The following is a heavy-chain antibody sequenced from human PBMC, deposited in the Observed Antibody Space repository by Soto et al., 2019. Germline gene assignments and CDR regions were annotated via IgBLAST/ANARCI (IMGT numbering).Heavy chain of an antibody. V-gene: IGHV3-30-3*01. J-gene: IGHJ5*02. CDR1: GFTFSSYA. CDR3: ARDLMSDASGST. D-gene: IGHD3-10*01. Sequence: GGSLRLSCAASGFTFSSYAMHWVRQAPGKGLEWVAVISYDGNNKYYADSVKGRFTISRDNSKNTLYLQMNSLIAEDTAVYYCARDLMSDASGSTWGQGSLVTVSS. CDR2: ISYDGNNK.